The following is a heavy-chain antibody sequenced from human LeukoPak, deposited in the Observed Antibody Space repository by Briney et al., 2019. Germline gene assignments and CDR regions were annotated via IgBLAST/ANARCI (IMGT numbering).Heavy chain of an antibody. CDR1: GGSISSYY. CDR2: IYYSGST. J-gene: IGHJ6*02. Sequence: SETLSLTCTVSGGSISSYYWSWIRQPPGKGLEWIGYIYYSGSTNYNPSLKSRVTISVDTSKNQFPLKLSPVPAADTAVYYCARHKTGLNYYGMDVWGQGTTVTVSS. CDR3: ARHKTGLNYYGMDV. V-gene: IGHV4-59*01.